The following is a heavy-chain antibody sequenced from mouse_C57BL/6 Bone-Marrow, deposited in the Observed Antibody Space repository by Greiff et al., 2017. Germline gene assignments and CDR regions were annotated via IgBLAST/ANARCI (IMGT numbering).Heavy chain of an antibody. Sequence: VQLKESGGGLVKPGGSLKLSCAASGFTFSDYGMHWVRQAPEKGLEWVAYISSGSSTLYYADTVKGRFTISRDNAKNTLFLQMTSLRSEDTAMYYCARETPYGPFAYWGQGTLVTVSA. D-gene: IGHD1-1*02. V-gene: IGHV5-17*01. CDR1: GFTFSDYG. CDR2: ISSGSSTL. J-gene: IGHJ3*01. CDR3: ARETPYGPFAY.